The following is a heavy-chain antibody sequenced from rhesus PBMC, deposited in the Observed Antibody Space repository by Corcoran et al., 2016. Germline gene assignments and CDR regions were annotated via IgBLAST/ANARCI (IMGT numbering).Heavy chain of an antibody. CDR1: GGSIRSNW. CDR3: AGLHRSTQTFEY. J-gene: IGHJ4*01. V-gene: IGHV4-173*01. D-gene: IGHD1-44*01. Sequence: QLQLQESGPGLVKPSETLSLSCDVSGGSIRSNWWRWIRQPPGKGLEWIGRISSSCGTTNYNPAFKGRGTMSTDTSKNQFSLKLTSVASADTAVYYCAGLHRSTQTFEYWGQGVLVTVSS. CDR2: ISSSCGTT.